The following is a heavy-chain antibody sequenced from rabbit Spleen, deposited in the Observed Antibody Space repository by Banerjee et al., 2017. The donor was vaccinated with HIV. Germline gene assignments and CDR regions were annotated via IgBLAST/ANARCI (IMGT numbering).Heavy chain of an antibody. CDR1: GFSFSSNW. CDR3: ARAGEGGDGYLNL. J-gene: IGHJ4*01. CDR2: IYVGSGGGT. Sequence: LEESGGGLVKPGGTLTPTCTVSGFSFSSNWICWVRQAPGKGLEWIACIYVGSGGGTKYPSWAKGRFTISKTSSTTVTLQMASLTVADTATYFCARAGEGGDGYLNLWGPGTLVTVS. V-gene: IGHV1S45*01. D-gene: IGHD5-1*01.